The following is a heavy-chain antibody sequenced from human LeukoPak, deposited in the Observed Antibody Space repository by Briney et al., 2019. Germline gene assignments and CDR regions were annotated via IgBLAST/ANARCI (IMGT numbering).Heavy chain of an antibody. J-gene: IGHJ6*03. CDR3: ARVPAHSGYDPDYYYYYMDV. Sequence: PSETLSLTCTVSGGSISSYYWSWIRQPPGKGLEWIGHIYYSGSTNYNPSLKSRVTISVDTSKNQFSLKLSSVTAADTAVYYCARVPAHSGYDPDYYYYYMDVWGKGTTVTVSS. V-gene: IGHV4-59*01. CDR1: GGSISSYY. D-gene: IGHD5-12*01. CDR2: IYYSGST.